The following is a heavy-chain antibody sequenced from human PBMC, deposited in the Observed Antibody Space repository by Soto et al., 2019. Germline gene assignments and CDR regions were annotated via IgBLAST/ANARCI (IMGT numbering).Heavy chain of an antibody. D-gene: IGHD3-10*02. CDR1: GASVSTGVYY. Sequence: SETLSLTCTVSGASVSTGVYYWTWIRQHPGRGLEWIDYIDNSGSTYYNPSLTGRVDISVDTSKNQFSLNLQSLTAADTAFYYCAGAVSDFDVRRYRTSYFDQWGQGLLVTVSS. V-gene: IGHV4-31*03. CDR2: IDNSGST. J-gene: IGHJ4*02. CDR3: AGAVSDFDVRRYRTSYFDQ.